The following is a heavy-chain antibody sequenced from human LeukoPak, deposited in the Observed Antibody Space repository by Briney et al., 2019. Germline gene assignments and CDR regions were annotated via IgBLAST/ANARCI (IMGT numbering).Heavy chain of an antibody. CDR2: IYYSGST. D-gene: IGHD5-18*01. CDR1: GVSISSSSYY. Sequence: SETLSLTCTVSGVSISSSSYYWGWIRQPPGKGLEWIGSIYYSGSTYYNPSLKSRVTISVDTSNNQFSLKLSSVTAADTAVYYCARGSEGGCSYGYDYWGQGTLVTVSS. CDR3: ARGSEGGCSYGYDY. J-gene: IGHJ4*02. V-gene: IGHV4-39*01.